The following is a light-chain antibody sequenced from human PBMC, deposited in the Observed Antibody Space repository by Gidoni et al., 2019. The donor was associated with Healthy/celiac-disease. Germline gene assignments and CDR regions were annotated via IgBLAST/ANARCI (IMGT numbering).Light chain of an antibody. V-gene: IGKV3-20*01. CDR3: QQYGSSPRRT. J-gene: IGKJ1*01. CDR1: QSVSSSY. CDR2: GAS. Sequence: EIVLTQSTGTLSLSPGERATLSCRASQSVSSSYLAWYQQKPGQAPRLLIYGASSRATGIPDRFRGSGSGTDFTLTISRLEPEDFAVYYCQQYGSSPRRTFGQGTKVEIK.